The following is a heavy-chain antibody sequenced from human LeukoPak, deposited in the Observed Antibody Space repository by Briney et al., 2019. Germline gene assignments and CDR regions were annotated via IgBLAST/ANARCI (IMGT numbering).Heavy chain of an antibody. CDR3: AKGRSSGWSYNWFDP. Sequence: GRSLRLSCAASGFTFSSYAMHWVRQAPGKGLEWVAVISYDGSNKYYADSVKGRFTISRDNSKNTLYLQMNSLRAEDTAVYYCAKGRSSGWSYNWFDPWGQGTLVTVSS. J-gene: IGHJ5*02. D-gene: IGHD6-19*01. CDR1: GFTFSSYA. V-gene: IGHV3-30-3*01. CDR2: ISYDGSNK.